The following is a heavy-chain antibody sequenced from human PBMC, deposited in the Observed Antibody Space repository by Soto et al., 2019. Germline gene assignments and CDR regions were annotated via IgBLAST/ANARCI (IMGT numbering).Heavy chain of an antibody. CDR2: MYVTGTT. V-gene: IGHV4-4*07. Sequence: SETLSLTCTVSGGSISHHYWSWIRQPAGTRLEWIGRMYVTGTTNYKPSLKNRVSMSIDTSKNQFSLKLSSVTAADTAVYYCARDGGYTGYEEGNPFDIWGQGTMVTVSS. CDR3: ARDGGYTGYEEGNPFDI. D-gene: IGHD5-12*01. CDR1: GGSISHHY. J-gene: IGHJ3*02.